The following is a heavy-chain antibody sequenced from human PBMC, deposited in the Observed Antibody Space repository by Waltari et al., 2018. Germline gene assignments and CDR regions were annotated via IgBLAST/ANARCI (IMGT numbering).Heavy chain of an antibody. D-gene: IGHD5-12*01. V-gene: IGHV3-7*01. J-gene: IGHJ3*02. CDR3: ARTGARWLQFAAFDI. CDR1: RFTFSNYW. Sequence: EVLLVESGGGLVQTGGSLRLSCAASRFTFSNYWMNWVRQAPGKGLGWVANINQDGSEEYYVDSVKGRFTISRDNAKNSLYLEMKTLRAEDTAIDYCARTGARWLQFAAFDIWGQGTMVTVSS. CDR2: INQDGSEE.